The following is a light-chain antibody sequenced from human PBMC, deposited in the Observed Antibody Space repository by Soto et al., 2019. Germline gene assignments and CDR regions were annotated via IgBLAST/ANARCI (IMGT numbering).Light chain of an antibody. CDR1: SSDVGNYNY. CDR3: TSYAAGKNVV. CDR2: EVN. J-gene: IGLJ2*01. V-gene: IGLV2-8*01. Sequence: QSALTQPPSASGSPGQSVTISCTGTSSDVGNYNYVSWCQQYPGKAPKLMIYEVNKRPSGVPDRFSGSKSGNTASLTVSGLQAEDEADYYCTSYAAGKNVVFGGGTQLTVL.